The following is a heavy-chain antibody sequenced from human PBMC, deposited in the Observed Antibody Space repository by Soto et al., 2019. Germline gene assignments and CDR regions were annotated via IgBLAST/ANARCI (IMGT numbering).Heavy chain of an antibody. D-gene: IGHD2-2*01. J-gene: IGHJ6*02. Sequence: EGSLRLSCAASGFTFSSYAMHWVRQAPGKGLEWVAVISYDGSNKYYADSVKGRFTISRDNSKNTLYLQMNSLRAEDTAVYYCARALGYCSSTSCSDPVYYYYGMDVWGQGTTVTVSS. V-gene: IGHV3-30*04. CDR3: ARALGYCSSTSCSDPVYYYYGMDV. CDR1: GFTFSSYA. CDR2: ISYDGSNK.